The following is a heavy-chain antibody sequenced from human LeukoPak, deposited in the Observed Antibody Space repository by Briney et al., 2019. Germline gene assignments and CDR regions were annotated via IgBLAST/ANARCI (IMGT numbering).Heavy chain of an antibody. V-gene: IGHV3-30-3*01. CDR2: ISYDGSNK. D-gene: IGHD3-9*01. CDR1: GFTFSSYA. CDR3: ARSNDILTGAFDY. J-gene: IGHJ4*02. Sequence: GGSLRLSCAASGFTFSSYAMHWVHQAPGKGLEWVAVISYDGSNKYYADSVKGRFTISRDNSKNTLYLQMNSLRAEDTAVYYCARSNDILTGAFDYWGQGTLVTVSS.